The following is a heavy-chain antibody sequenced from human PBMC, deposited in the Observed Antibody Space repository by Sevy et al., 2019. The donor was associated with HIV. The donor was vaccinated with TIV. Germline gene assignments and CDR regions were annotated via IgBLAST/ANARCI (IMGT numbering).Heavy chain of an antibody. V-gene: IGHV3-30*04. J-gene: IGHJ5*02. CDR3: GRDPGSFDSSGFYGYIDL. CDR2: ISADGSNE. D-gene: IGHD3-22*01. CDR1: AFTFTTYV. Sequence: GGSLRLSCAASAFTFTTYVMHWVRQAPGKGLEWAAVISADGSNEYYADSVKRRFTISRDKSKNTLYLEMNRLRAEDTAVYFCGRDPGSFDSSGFYGYIDLWGQGTLVTVSS.